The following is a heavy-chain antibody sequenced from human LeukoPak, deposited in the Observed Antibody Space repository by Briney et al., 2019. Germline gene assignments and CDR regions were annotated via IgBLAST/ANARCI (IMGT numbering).Heavy chain of an antibody. CDR2: INPNSGGT. J-gene: IGHJ5*02. CDR3: ARCAAAAGTKGYWFDP. Sequence: ASVKVSCKASGYTFTGYYMHWVRQAPGQGLEWMGWINPNSGGTNYAQKLQGRVTMTTDTSTSTAYMELRSLRSDDTAVYYCARCAAAAGTKGYWFDPWGQGTLVTVSS. V-gene: IGHV1-2*02. CDR1: GYTFTGYY. D-gene: IGHD6-13*01.